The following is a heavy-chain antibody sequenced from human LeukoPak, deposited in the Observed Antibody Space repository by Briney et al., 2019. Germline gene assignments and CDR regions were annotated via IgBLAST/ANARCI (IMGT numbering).Heavy chain of an antibody. CDR3: AREATVVGATII. CDR2: TSTTGST. V-gene: IGHV4-4*07. D-gene: IGHD1-26*01. J-gene: IGHJ4*02. Sequence: SETLSLTCTVSGDSVSTYYWSWIRQSAGKGLEWIGHTSTTGSTTYNPSLKSRVTVSVDTSKNQFSLKLSSVTAADTAVYYCAREATVVGATIIWGQGTLVTVSP. CDR1: GDSVSTYY.